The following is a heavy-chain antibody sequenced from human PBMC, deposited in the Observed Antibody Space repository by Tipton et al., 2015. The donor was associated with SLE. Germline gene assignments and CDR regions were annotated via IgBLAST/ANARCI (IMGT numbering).Heavy chain of an antibody. D-gene: IGHD3-16*01. CDR1: GYSISSGYY. CDR2: IYHSGST. V-gene: IGHV4-38-2*01. CDR3: AGAVTFGGVRVWFDP. J-gene: IGHJ5*02. Sequence: TLSLTCAVSGYSISSGYYWGWIRQPPGKGLEGIGSIYHSGSTYYNPSLKSRVTISVDTSKNQFSLKLSSVTAADTAVYYCAGAVTFGGVRVWFDPWGQGTLVTVSS.